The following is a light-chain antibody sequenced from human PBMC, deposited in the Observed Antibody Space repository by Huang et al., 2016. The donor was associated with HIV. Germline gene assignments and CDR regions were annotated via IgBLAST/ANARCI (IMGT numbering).Light chain of an antibody. V-gene: IGKV3-20*01. CDR1: QSVSSGF. CDR3: QQYGGSPRLS. CDR2: GAF. Sequence: VLTQSPGTLSLSPGERATLSFRASQSVSSGFIAWYQQKHGQAPRLLIHGAFSRATGVPDRFSGSGSGTDFTLTISRLVPEDSAVYYCQQYGGSPRLSFGGGTKVEIK. J-gene: IGKJ4*01.